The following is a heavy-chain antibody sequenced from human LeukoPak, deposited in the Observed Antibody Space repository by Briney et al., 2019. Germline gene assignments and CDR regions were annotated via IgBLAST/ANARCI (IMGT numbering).Heavy chain of an antibody. J-gene: IGHJ4*02. D-gene: IGHD5-12*01. CDR2: IYSGGST. Sequence: GGSLRLSCAASGFSFSTFAMSWVRQAPGKGLEWVSVIYSGGSTYYADSVKDRFNISRDNSKNTVYLQMNSLRAEDTAVYYCARDLVASSPFDYWGQGTLVTVSS. V-gene: IGHV3-66*01. CDR3: ARDLVASSPFDY. CDR1: GFSFSTFA.